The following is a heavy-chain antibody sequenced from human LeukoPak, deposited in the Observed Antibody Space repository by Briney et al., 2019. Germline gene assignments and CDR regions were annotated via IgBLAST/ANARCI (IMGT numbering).Heavy chain of an antibody. J-gene: IGHJ4*02. V-gene: IGHV1-69*05. CDR2: IIPIFGTA. Sequence: SVKVSCKASGGTFSSYAISWVRQAPGQGLEWMGRIIPIFGTANYAQKFQGRVTITTDESTSTAYMDLSSLRSEDTAVYYCAREDTKIFDYWGQGTLVTVSS. CDR1: GGTFSSYA. CDR3: AREDTKIFDY. D-gene: IGHD3-3*01.